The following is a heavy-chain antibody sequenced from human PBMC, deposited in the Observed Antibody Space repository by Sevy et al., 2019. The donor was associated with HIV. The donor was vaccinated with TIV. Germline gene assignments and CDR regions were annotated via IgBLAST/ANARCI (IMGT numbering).Heavy chain of an antibody. D-gene: IGHD6-19*01. V-gene: IGHV3-23*01. CDR1: GFTFSTYA. J-gene: IGHJ4*02. CDR2: VRGGGDNT. Sequence: GGSLRLSCAASGFTFSTYAMSWVRQAPGEGLEWVSAVRGGGDNTYYADSVRGRFTISRDNSKNTLYLQMNSLRAEDTAIYYCAKGGWYSTGWYEHFDSWGEGTLVTVSS. CDR3: AKGGWYSTGWYEHFDS.